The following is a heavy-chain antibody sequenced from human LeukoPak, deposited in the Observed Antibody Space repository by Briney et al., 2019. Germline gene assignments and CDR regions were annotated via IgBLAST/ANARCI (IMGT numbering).Heavy chain of an antibody. V-gene: IGHV1-69*13. Sequence: SVKVSCKAFGGTFSSYAISWVRQAPGQGLEWMGGIIPIFGTANYAQKFQGRVTITADESTSTAYMELSSLRSEDTAVYYCARAMILDIVATIFVLDYWGQGTLVTVSS. J-gene: IGHJ4*02. CDR2: IIPIFGTA. D-gene: IGHD5-12*01. CDR3: ARAMILDIVATIFVLDY. CDR1: GGTFSSYA.